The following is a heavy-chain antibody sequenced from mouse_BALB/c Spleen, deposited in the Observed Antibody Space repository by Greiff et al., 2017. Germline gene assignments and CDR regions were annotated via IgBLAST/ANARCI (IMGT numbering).Heavy chain of an antibody. CDR1: GFTFSSFG. D-gene: IGHD1-1*01. CDR3: ARYYGSRGYWYFDV. J-gene: IGHJ1*01. Sequence: EVQVVESGGGLVQPGGSRKLSCAASGFTFSSFGMHWVRQAPEKGLEWVAYISSGSSTIYYADTVKGRFTISRDNPKNTLFLQMTSLRSEDTAMYYCARYYGSRGYWYFDVWGAGTTVTVSS. V-gene: IGHV5-17*02. CDR2: ISSGSSTI.